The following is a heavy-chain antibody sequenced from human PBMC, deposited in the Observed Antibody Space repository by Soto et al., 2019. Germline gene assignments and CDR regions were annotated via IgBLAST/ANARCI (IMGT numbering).Heavy chain of an antibody. CDR3: ARVLWGXDDYYYGMDV. V-gene: IGHV1-69*13. J-gene: IGHJ6*02. CDR1: GGTFSSYA. Sequence: SVKVSCKASGGTFSSYAISWVRQAPGQGLEWMGGIIPIFGTANYAQKFQGRVTITADESTSTAYMELSSLRSEDTAVYYCARVLWGXDDYYYGMDVWGQGTTVTVSS. D-gene: IGHD3-16*01. CDR2: IIPIFGTA.